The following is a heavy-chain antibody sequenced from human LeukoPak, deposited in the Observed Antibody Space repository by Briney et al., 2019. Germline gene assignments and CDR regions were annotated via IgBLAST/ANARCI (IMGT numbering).Heavy chain of an antibody. CDR3: ARYSSSWSFDY. V-gene: IGHV4-38-2*02. Sequence: SETLSLTCIVSGYSISSGYYWGWIRQPPGKGLEWIGNIHHSGSTYYNPSLKSRVTISVDTSKNQLSLKLSSVTAADTAVYYCARYSSSWSFDYWGQGTLVTVSS. CDR2: IHHSGST. D-gene: IGHD6-13*01. J-gene: IGHJ4*02. CDR1: GYSISSGYY.